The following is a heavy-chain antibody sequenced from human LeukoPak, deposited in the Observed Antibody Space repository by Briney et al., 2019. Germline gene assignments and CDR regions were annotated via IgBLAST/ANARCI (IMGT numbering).Heavy chain of an antibody. CDR2: ISSGGSTT. CDR1: GFTFSSYE. V-gene: IGHV3-48*03. CDR3: ASLGYGGYNTQP. D-gene: IGHD5-12*01. J-gene: IGHJ5*02. Sequence: GGSLTLSCAASGFTFSSYEMNWVRQAPGRGLEWFSYISSGGSTTYYADSVKGRFTISRDNGKNSLYLQMNSLRAEDTAVYYCASLGYGGYNTQPWGQGTLVTVSS.